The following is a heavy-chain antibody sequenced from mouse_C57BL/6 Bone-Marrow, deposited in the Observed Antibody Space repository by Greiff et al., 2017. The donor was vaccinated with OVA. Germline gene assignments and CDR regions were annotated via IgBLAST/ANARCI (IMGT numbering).Heavy chain of an antibody. D-gene: IGHD2-3*01. Sequence: EVQLQESGPGLVKPSQSLSLTRSVTGYSITSGYYWNWIRQFPGNKLEWMGYISYDGSNNYNPSLKNRISITRDTSKNQFFLKLNSVTTEDTATYYCARMGGDAYFDYWGQGTTLTVSS. V-gene: IGHV3-6*01. CDR3: ARMGGDAYFDY. CDR2: ISYDGSN. J-gene: IGHJ2*01. CDR1: GYSITSGYY.